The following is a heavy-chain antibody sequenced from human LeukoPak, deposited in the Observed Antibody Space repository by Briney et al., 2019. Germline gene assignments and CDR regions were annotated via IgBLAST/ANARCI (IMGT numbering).Heavy chain of an antibody. J-gene: IGHJ4*02. V-gene: IGHV3-21*01. CDR2: ISSSSSYI. D-gene: IGHD5-24*01. CDR1: GFTFSSYS. Sequence: GGSLRLPCAASGFTFSSYSMNWVRQAPGKGLEWVSSISSSSSYIYYADSVKGRFTISRDNAKNSLYLQMNSLRAEDTAVYYCARNGLRGGYNSFDYWGQGTLVTVSS. CDR3: ARNGLRGGYNSFDY.